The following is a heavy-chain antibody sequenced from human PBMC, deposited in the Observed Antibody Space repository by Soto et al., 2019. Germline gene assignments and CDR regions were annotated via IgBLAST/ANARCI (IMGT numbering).Heavy chain of an antibody. CDR3: AISGCIQLWNYFDF. J-gene: IGHJ4*02. CDR1: GGTFSSYA. D-gene: IGHD5-18*01. Sequence: QVQLVQSGAEEKKPGSSVKVSCKASGGTFSSYAISWVRQAPGQGLEWMGGIIPIFGTANYAQKFQGRVTITADETTSKAYIELSSLRSEDTAVYYCAISGCIQLWNYFDFWGQGTLVTVSS. V-gene: IGHV1-69*01. CDR2: IIPIFGTA.